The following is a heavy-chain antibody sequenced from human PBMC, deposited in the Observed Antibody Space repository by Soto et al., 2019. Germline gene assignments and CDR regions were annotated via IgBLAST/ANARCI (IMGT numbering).Heavy chain of an antibody. CDR1: GFTFSSYE. CDR3: ARNSLWPAFDI. J-gene: IGHJ3*02. CDR2: ISSSGSTI. V-gene: IGHV3-48*03. D-gene: IGHD2-21*01. Sequence: VGSLRLSCAASGFTFSSYEMNWVRQAPGKGLEWVSYISSSGSTIYYADSVKGRFTISRDNAKNSLYLQMNSLRAEDTAVYYCARNSLWPAFDIWGQGTMVTVSS.